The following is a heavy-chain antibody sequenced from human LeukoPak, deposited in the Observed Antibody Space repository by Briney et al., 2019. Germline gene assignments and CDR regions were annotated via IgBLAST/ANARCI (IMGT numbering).Heavy chain of an antibody. J-gene: IGHJ6*03. V-gene: IGHV3-48*04. CDR2: ISSSSSTI. D-gene: IGHD6-19*01. Sequence: PGGSLRLSCAASGFTFSSYSMNWVRQAPGKGLEWVSYISSSSSTIYYADSVKGRFTISRDNAKNSLYLQMNSLRAEDTAVYYCARGGSSGWPDYYYYYYYMDVWGKGTTVTVSS. CDR3: ARGGSSGWPDYYYYYYYMDV. CDR1: GFTFSSYS.